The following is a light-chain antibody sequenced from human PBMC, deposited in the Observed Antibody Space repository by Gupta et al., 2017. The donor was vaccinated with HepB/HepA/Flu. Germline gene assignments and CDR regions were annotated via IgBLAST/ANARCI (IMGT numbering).Light chain of an antibody. CDR2: EVN. CDR1: SSDVGGFNL. Sequence: QSALIQPASVSGSPGQSITISCPGTSSDVGGFNLVSWYQQHPGKAPKLLIYEVNKRPSGVTNRFSGSKSGNTASLTISGLQAADEADYYCCSYAGSSTLVFGGGTKLTVL. CDR3: CSYAGSSTLV. J-gene: IGLJ2*01. V-gene: IGLV2-23*02.